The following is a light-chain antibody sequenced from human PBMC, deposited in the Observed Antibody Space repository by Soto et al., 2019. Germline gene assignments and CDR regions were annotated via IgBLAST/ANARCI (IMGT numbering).Light chain of an antibody. Sequence: QSVLTQPASVSGSPGQSIAISCTGTSGDVGGYDYVSWYQQHPDKAPKLMIYEVTKRPSWVSNRFSGSKSGNTASLTISGLQPEDEADYYCSSHTSGSTRVFGSGTKVTXL. J-gene: IGLJ1*01. CDR1: SGDVGGYDY. V-gene: IGLV2-14*01. CDR2: EVT. CDR3: SSHTSGSTRV.